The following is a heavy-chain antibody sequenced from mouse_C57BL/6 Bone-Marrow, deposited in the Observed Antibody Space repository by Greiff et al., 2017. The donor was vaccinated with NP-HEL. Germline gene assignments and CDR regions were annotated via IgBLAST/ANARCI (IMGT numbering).Heavy chain of an antibody. CDR3: ARGSYYYGSSYVRYYAMDY. CDR2: IYPGDGDT. V-gene: IGHV1-80*01. J-gene: IGHJ4*01. D-gene: IGHD1-1*01. Sequence: VKLQESGAELVKPGASVKISCKASGYAFSSYWMNWVKQRPGKGLEWIGQIYPGDGDTNYNGKFKGKATLTADKSSSTAYMQLSSLTSEDSAVYFCARGSYYYGSSYVRYYAMDYWGQGTSVTVSS. CDR1: GYAFSSYW.